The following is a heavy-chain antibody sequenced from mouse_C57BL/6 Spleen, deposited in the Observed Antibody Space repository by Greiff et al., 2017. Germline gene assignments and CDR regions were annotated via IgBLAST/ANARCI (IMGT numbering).Heavy chain of an antibody. Sequence: QVQLKESGPELVKPGASVKISCKASGYAFSSSWMNWVKQRPGKGLGWIGRIYPGDGDTNYNGKFKGKATLTADKSSSPAYMQLSSLTSEDSAVYFCARWLLNYYAMDDWGQGTSVTVSS. CDR2: IYPGDGDT. D-gene: IGHD2-3*01. CDR1: GYAFSSSW. J-gene: IGHJ4*01. V-gene: IGHV1-82*01. CDR3: ARWLLNYYAMDD.